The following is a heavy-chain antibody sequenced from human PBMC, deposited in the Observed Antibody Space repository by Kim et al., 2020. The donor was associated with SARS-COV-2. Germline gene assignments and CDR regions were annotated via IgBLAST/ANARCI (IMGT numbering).Heavy chain of an antibody. Sequence: ASVKVSCKTSGHFFTRDSIHWVRQAPGQGLEGMGGMDCGKGNTIYSQRFRGRVTFTTDTSASTAYMELSFLRSEDSAVYYCLGGFYFDYWGQGTLVTVSS. CDR3: LGGFYFDY. J-gene: IGHJ4*02. CDR1: GHFFTRDS. CDR2: MDCGKGNT. V-gene: IGHV1-3*01. D-gene: IGHD3-16*01.